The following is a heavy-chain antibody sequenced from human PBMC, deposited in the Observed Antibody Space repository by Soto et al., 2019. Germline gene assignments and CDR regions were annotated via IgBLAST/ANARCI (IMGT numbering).Heavy chain of an antibody. CDR3: ARDLAHRPNYDILTGYDVVLPAHYYYYGMDV. J-gene: IGHJ6*02. CDR2: ISAYNGNT. CDR1: GYTFTSYG. D-gene: IGHD3-9*01. V-gene: IGHV1-18*01. Sequence: GASVKVSCKASGYTFTSYGISWVRQAPGQGLEWMGWISAYNGNTNYAQKLQGRVTMTTDTSTGTAYMELRSLRSDDTAVCYCARDLAHRPNYDILTGYDVVLPAHYYYYGMDVWGQGTTVTVSS.